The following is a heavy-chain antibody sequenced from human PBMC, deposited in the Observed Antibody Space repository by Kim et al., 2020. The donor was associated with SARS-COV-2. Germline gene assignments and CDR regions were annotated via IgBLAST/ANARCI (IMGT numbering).Heavy chain of an antibody. J-gene: IGHJ6*02. D-gene: IGHD7-27*01. Sequence: GSLRLSCAASGFTFSDYYMSWVRQVPGKGLDWFSYISSSGTTMYYADSVKGRFTISRDNAENSLYLQMNSLRAEDTAKYYCARVLGYYSMDVWGEGSTV. V-gene: IGHV3-11*01. CDR3: ARVLGYYSMDV. CDR2: ISSSGTTM. CDR1: GFTFSDYY.